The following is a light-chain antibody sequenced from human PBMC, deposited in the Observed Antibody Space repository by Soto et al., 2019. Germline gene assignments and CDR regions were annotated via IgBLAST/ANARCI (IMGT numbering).Light chain of an antibody. Sequence: DIQMTQSPSSLSASVGDRVTITCRASQSISSYLNWYQQKPGKAPKLLIYAASSLQSGVPSRFSGSGSGTNFTLTISSLQPEDFATYYGQQSYSTPPLFGQGTKLEIK. CDR2: AAS. CDR3: QQSYSTPPL. CDR1: QSISSY. V-gene: IGKV1-39*01. J-gene: IGKJ2*01.